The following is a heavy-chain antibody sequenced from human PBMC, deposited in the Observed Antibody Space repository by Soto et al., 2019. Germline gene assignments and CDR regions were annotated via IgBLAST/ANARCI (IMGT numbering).Heavy chain of an antibody. CDR2: IIPILGIA. D-gene: IGHD3-9*01. CDR1: GGTFSSYT. Sequence: QVQLVQSGAEVKKPGSSVKVSCKASGGTFSSYTISWVRQAPGQGLEWMGRIIPILGIANYAQKFQGRVTINRDKATSTADMELSRLIADEAAVYYCARGRGDYDILTGYYNWFDPGGQGTMVTFSS. J-gene: IGHJ5*02. CDR3: ARGRGDYDILTGYYNWFDP. V-gene: IGHV1-69*02.